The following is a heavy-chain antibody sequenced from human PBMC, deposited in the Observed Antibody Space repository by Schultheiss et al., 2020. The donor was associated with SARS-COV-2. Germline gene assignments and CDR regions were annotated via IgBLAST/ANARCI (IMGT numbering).Heavy chain of an antibody. CDR1: GGSISSYY. D-gene: IGHD6-13*01. CDR3: ARGYYYPSSRPYNWFDP. J-gene: IGHJ5*02. Sequence: SETLSLTCTVSGGSISSYYWSWIRQPPGKGLEWIGEINHSGSTNYNPSLKSRVTISVDTSKNQFSLKLSSVTAADTAVYYCARGYYYPSSRPYNWFDPWGQGTLVTVSS. CDR2: INHSGST. V-gene: IGHV4-34*01.